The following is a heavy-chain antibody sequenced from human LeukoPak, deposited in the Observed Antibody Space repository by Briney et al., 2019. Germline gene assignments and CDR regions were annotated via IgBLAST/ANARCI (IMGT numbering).Heavy chain of an antibody. CDR2: IYYSGST. V-gene: IGHV4-59*11. D-gene: IGHD6-13*01. J-gene: IGHJ6*03. Sequence: SETLSLTCTVSGGSISSHYRSWIRQPPGKGLEWIGYIYYSGSTNYNPSLKSRVTIPVDTSKNQFSLKLSSVTAADTAVYYCARECRLGSSWPYYYYYMDVWGKGTMVTVSS. CDR3: ARECRLGSSWPYYYYYMDV. CDR1: GGSISSHY.